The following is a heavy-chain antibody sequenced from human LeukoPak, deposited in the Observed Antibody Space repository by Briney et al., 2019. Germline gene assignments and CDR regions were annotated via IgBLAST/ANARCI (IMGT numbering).Heavy chain of an antibody. CDR2: ISNTGDST. CDR1: GFTFSSYD. V-gene: IGHV3-23*01. D-gene: IGHD6-13*01. J-gene: IGHJ4*02. CDR3: AKPQYSHSSTWYYFEY. Sequence: QPGGSLRLSWAADGFTFSSYDMTWVRQAPGKGMEWVAGISNTGDSTYYADSVKGRFTLSRDNSKNTLSLQMNNLRAEDTAVYYCAKPQYSHSSTWYYFEYWGQGTLVTVSS.